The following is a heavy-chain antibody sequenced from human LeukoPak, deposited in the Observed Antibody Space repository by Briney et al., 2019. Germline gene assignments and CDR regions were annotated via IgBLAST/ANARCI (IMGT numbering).Heavy chain of an antibody. CDR1: GGSFSGYY. CDR2: INHSGST. Sequence: PSETLSLTCAVYGGSFSGYYWSWIRQPPGKGLEWIGEINHSGSTNYNPSLKSRVTISVDTSKNQFSLKLSSVTAADTAVYYCARDQVADVWGSYRSGTDVWGKGTTVTVSS. J-gene: IGHJ6*04. V-gene: IGHV4-34*01. D-gene: IGHD3-16*02. CDR3: ARDQVADVWGSYRSGTDV.